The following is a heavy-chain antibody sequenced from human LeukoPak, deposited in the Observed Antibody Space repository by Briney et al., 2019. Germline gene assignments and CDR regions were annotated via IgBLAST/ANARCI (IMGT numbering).Heavy chain of an antibody. J-gene: IGHJ4*02. D-gene: IGHD3-16*01. CDR3: ALVTFGDYIDY. Sequence: ASVKVSCKASGYTITDYYIHWVRQAPGQGLEWMGWINPNSGGTNYAQKFQGRVTMTRDTSISTAYMELSRLRSDDTAVYYCALVTFGDYIDYWGQGTLVTVSS. V-gene: IGHV1-2*02. CDR1: GYTITDYY. CDR2: INPNSGGT.